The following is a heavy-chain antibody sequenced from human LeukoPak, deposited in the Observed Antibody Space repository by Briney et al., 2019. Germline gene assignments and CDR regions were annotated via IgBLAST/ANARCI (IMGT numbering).Heavy chain of an antibody. Sequence: PGGSLRLSCAASGFTFSSYWMHWVRHAPGKGLVWVSRINSDGSSTSYADSVKGRFTISRDNAKNTLYLQMNSLRAEDTAVYYCARGGYYYDSSGYYSFFDYWGQGTLVTVSS. D-gene: IGHD3-22*01. CDR1: GFTFSSYW. CDR2: INSDGSST. J-gene: IGHJ4*02. CDR3: ARGGYYYDSSGYYSFFDY. V-gene: IGHV3-74*01.